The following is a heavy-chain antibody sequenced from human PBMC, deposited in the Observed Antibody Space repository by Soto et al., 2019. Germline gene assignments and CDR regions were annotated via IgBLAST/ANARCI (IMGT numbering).Heavy chain of an antibody. CDR3: ARDRGVVAATWFDP. CDR2: IYYSGST. D-gene: IGHD2-15*01. Sequence: PSETLSLTCTVSGGSISSYYWSWIRQPPGKGLEWIGYIYYSGSTNYNPSLKSRVTISVDTSKNQFSLKLSSVTAADTAVYYCARDRGVVAATWFDPWGQGTLVTVSS. V-gene: IGHV4-59*01. CDR1: GGSISSYY. J-gene: IGHJ5*02.